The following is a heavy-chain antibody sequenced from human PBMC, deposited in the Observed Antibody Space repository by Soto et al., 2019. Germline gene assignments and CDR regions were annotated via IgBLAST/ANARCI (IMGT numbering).Heavy chain of an antibody. D-gene: IGHD2-2*01. Sequence: SETLSLTCAVYGGSFSGYYWSWIRQPPGKGLEWIGEINHSGSTNYNPSLKSRVTISVDTSKNQFSLKLSSVTAADTAVYYCARVTPAAKTYYYYYGMDVWGQGTTVTVSS. CDR1: GGSFSGYY. V-gene: IGHV4-34*01. CDR3: ARVTPAAKTYYYYYGMDV. J-gene: IGHJ6*02. CDR2: INHSGST.